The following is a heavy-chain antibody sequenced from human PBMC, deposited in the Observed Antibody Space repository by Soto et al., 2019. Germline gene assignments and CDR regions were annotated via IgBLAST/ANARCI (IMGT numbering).Heavy chain of an antibody. J-gene: IGHJ4*02. D-gene: IGHD3-9*01. CDR2: ISSSSSYI. Sequence: ESGGGLVKPGGSLRLSCAASGFTFSSYSMNWVRQAPGKGLEWVSSISSSSSYIYYADSVKGRFTISRDNAKNSLYLQMNSLRAEDTAVYYCARDVHFDGGNTKMVDYWGQGTLVTVSS. V-gene: IGHV3-21*01. CDR1: GFTFSSYS. CDR3: ARDVHFDGGNTKMVDY.